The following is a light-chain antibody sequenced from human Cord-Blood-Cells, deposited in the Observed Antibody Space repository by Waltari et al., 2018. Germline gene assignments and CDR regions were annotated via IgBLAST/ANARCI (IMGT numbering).Light chain of an antibody. Sequence: DIVMTQSPDSLAVSLGERATINCKSSQSVLYSSNNKNYLAWYQQKPGQPPKLLIYWASTRESGVPDRFSGSGSGTDFTLTISSLQAEHVAVYYCQQYYSTPHTFGQGTKLEIK. CDR1: QSVLYSSNNKNY. CDR3: QQYYSTPHT. CDR2: WAS. J-gene: IGKJ2*01. V-gene: IGKV4-1*01.